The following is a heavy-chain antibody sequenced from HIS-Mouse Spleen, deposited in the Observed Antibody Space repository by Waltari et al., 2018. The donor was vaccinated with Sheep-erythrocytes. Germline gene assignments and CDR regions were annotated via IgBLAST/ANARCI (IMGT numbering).Heavy chain of an antibody. J-gene: IGHJ4*02. Sequence: QVQLVESGGGVVQPGRSLRLSCAASGLTFSSYGMHWVRQAPGKGRGWVAVISDDGSNKYYADSVKGRFTISRDNSKNTLYLQMNSLRAEDTAVYYCAKEDCGGDCPFDYWGQGTLVTVSS. V-gene: IGHV3-30*18. CDR3: AKEDCGGDCPFDY. D-gene: IGHD2-21*02. CDR1: GLTFSSYG. CDR2: ISDDGSNK.